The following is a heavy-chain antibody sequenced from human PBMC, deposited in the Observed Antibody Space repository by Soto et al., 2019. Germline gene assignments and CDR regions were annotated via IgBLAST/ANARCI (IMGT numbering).Heavy chain of an antibody. CDR2: ISAYNGNT. D-gene: IGHD3-3*01. Sequence: QVQLVQSGAEVKKPGASVKVSCKASGYTFTSYGISWVRQAPGQGLEGMGWISAYNGNTNYAQKLQGRVTMTTDTSTSTAYMELRSLRADDTAVYYCAIGTTSLRCLEWHFDYWGQGTLVTGSS. CDR1: GYTFTSYG. J-gene: IGHJ4*02. CDR3: AIGTTSLRCLEWHFDY. V-gene: IGHV1-18*04.